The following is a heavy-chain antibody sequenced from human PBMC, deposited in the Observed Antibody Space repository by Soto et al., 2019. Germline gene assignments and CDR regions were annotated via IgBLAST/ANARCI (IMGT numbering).Heavy chain of an antibody. J-gene: IGHJ6*02. CDR2: IIPILGIA. CDR1: GDTFSSYA. D-gene: IGHD5-12*01. CDR3: ARGRGYSGYDFEIDSYGMDV. V-gene: IGHV1-69*04. Sequence: QVQLVQSGAEVKKPGSSVKVSCKASGDTFSSYAISWVRQAPGQGLEWMGRIIPILGIANYAQKFQGRVTITADKATSTADMELSSLRSEDTAVYYCARGRGYSGYDFEIDSYGMDVWGQGTTVTVSS.